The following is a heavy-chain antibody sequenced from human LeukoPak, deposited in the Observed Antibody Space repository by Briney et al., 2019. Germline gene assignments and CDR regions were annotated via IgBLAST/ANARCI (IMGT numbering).Heavy chain of an antibody. J-gene: IGHJ4*02. CDR1: GGSISSSSYY. CDR2: VYYSGST. Sequence: PSETLSLTCTVSGGSISSSSYYWGWIRQPPGRGLEWMGNVYYSGSTYYNPSLKSRVTISIDTSKNQFSLKLSSVTAADTAVYYCARDRSGYFDYWGQGTLVTVSS. CDR3: ARDRSGYFDY. D-gene: IGHD6-19*01. V-gene: IGHV4-39*07.